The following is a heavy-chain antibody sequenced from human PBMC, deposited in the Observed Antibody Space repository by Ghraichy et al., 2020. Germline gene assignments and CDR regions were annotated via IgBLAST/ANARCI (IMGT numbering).Heavy chain of an antibody. CDR1: GGSITSGDSY. V-gene: IGHV4-30-4*01. D-gene: IGHD4-17*01. Sequence: SETLSLTCTASGGSITSGDSYWNWIRQPPGKGLEWIGYIYHSGNTYYNPSLKNRVTISVDTSKNHFSLNLSSVTAADTAVYYCARDGGYGDSDYWGQGTLVTVSS. CDR3: ARDGGYGDSDY. J-gene: IGHJ4*02. CDR2: IYHSGNT.